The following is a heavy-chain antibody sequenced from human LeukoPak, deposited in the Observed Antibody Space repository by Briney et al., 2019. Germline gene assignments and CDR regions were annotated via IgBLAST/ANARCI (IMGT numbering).Heavy chain of an antibody. CDR1: GFTFSNAW. J-gene: IGHJ4*02. CDR2: MKSKTDGGTT. Sequence: GGSLRLSCAGSGFTFSNAWMSWVRQAPGKGLEWVGRMKSKTDGGTTDYAAPVKGRFTISRDDSKNPLYLQMNSLKTEDTAVYYCTTDCDSTSCYAADAAQWGQGTLVTVSS. D-gene: IGHD2-2*01. V-gene: IGHV3-15*01. CDR3: TTDCDSTSCYAADAAQ.